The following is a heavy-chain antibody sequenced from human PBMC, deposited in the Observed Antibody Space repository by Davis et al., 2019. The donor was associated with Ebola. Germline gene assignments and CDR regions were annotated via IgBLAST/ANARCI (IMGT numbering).Heavy chain of an antibody. Sequence: SLKIPCTSSGFTFGDYAMSWFRQAPGKGLEWVGFIRSKAYGGTTEYAASVKGRFTISRDDSKSIAYLQMNSLKTEDTAVYYCTRDYDFWSGYYTIFGYWGQGTLVTVSS. D-gene: IGHD3-3*01. J-gene: IGHJ4*02. CDR2: IRSKAYGGTT. CDR1: GFTFGDYA. V-gene: IGHV3-49*03. CDR3: TRDYDFWSGYYTIFGY.